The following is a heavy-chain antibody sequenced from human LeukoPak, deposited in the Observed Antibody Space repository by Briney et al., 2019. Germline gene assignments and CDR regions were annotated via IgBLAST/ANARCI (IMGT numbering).Heavy chain of an antibody. CDR2: ISSSSSYI. CDR1: GFTFSSYS. CDR3: ARRAYSGTYYFDY. Sequence: GGSLRLSCAASGFTFSSYSMNWVRQAPGKGLEWVSSISSSSSYIYYADSVKGRFTISRDNAKNSLYLQMNSLRAEDTAVYYCARRAYSGTYYFDYWGQGTLVTVSS. D-gene: IGHD1-26*01. J-gene: IGHJ4*02. V-gene: IGHV3-21*01.